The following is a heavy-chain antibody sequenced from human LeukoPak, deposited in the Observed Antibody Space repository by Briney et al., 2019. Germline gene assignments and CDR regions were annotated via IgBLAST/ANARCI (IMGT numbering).Heavy chain of an antibody. Sequence: GESLKISCKGSGYSFTSYWIGWVRQMPGKGLEWLGIIYCGDSETRYSPSFQGQVTMSADKSISTAYLQWSSLKASDTAMYYCGRHRSHNISRQGFDDWGQGTLVTVSS. CDR2: IYCGDSET. CDR3: GRHRSHNISRQGFDD. D-gene: IGHD3-3*02. V-gene: IGHV5-51*01. J-gene: IGHJ4*02. CDR1: GYSFTSYW.